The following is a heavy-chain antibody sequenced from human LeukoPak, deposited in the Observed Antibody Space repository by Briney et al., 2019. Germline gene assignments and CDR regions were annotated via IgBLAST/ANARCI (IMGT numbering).Heavy chain of an antibody. V-gene: IGHV1-46*01. Sequence: ASVKVSCKASGYTFTSYYMHWVRQAPGQGLEWMGIINPSGGSTSYAQKFQGRVTMTRDTSTSTVYMELSSLRSEDTAVYYCARGETYYDFWRVRGDYFDYWGQGTLVTVSS. CDR3: ARGETYYDFWRVRGDYFDY. CDR1: GYTFTSYY. J-gene: IGHJ4*02. CDR2: INPSGGST. D-gene: IGHD3-3*01.